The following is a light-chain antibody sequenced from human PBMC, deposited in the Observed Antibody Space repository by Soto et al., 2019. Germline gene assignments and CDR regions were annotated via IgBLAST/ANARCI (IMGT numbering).Light chain of an antibody. J-gene: IGLJ3*02. V-gene: IGLV1-44*01. Sequence: QSVLTQPPSASGTLGQRVTISCSGSSSNIGSNTVNWYQQLPGSAPEVLIYSNHQRPSGVPDRFSGSKSGTSASLAISGLQSEDEADYYCAALDDSLGVFGEGTKLTVL. CDR3: AALDDSLGV. CDR1: SSNIGSNT. CDR2: SNH.